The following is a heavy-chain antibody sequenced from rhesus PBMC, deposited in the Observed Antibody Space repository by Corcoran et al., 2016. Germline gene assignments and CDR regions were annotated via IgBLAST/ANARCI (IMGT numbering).Heavy chain of an antibody. D-gene: IGHD6-13*01. CDR1: GLTFSYQY. Sequence: EVQLLESGGGLVQPGGSLRLSCVASGLTFSYQYRDWVRQAPGKGLGWVSSISGSSSTTLYPDSVKGRFTISRDNAKNSLSLQMSSLRAEDTAVYYCTRGGIFDYWGQGVLVTVSS. CDR3: TRGGIFDY. J-gene: IGHJ4*01. CDR2: ISGSSSTT. V-gene: IGHV3-37*01.